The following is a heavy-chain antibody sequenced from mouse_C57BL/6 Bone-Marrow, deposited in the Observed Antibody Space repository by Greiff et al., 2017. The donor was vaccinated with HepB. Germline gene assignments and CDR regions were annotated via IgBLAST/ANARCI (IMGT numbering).Heavy chain of an antibody. CDR2: IDPSDSYT. CDR1: GYTFTSYW. Sequence: VQLQQPGAELVRPGTSVKLSCKASGYTFTSYWMHWVKQRPGQGLEWIGVIDPSDSYTNYNQKFKGKATLTVDTSSSTAYMQLSSLTSEDSAVYYCASYYDYLFAYWGQGTLVTVSA. V-gene: IGHV1-59*01. J-gene: IGHJ3*01. D-gene: IGHD2-4*01. CDR3: ASYYDYLFAY.